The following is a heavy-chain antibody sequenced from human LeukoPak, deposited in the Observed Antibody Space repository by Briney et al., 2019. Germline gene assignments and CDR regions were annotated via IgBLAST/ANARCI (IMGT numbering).Heavy chain of an antibody. CDR1: GGSISSGGYY. CDR2: IYYSGST. D-gene: IGHD2-2*01. CDR3: ARERSGRSTSIDAFDI. V-gene: IGHV4-31*03. J-gene: IGHJ3*02. Sequence: SQTLSLTCTVSGGSISSGGYYWSWIRQHPGKGLEWIGYIYYSGSTYYNPSLKSRVTISVDTSKNQFSLKLSSVTAADTAVYYCARERSGRSTSIDAFDIWGQRTMVTVSS.